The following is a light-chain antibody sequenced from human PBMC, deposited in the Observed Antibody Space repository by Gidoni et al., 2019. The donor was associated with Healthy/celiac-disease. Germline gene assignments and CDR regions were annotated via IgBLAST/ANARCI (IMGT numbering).Light chain of an antibody. Sequence: ESVLTQSPGTLSLSPGERATLSCRASQSVSSSYLAWYQQNPGQAPRLLIYGASSRATGIPDRFSGSGSGTDFTLTISRLEPEDFAVYYCQQYGSSPFTFGPGTKVDIK. J-gene: IGKJ3*01. V-gene: IGKV3-20*01. CDR2: GAS. CDR3: QQYGSSPFT. CDR1: QSVSSSY.